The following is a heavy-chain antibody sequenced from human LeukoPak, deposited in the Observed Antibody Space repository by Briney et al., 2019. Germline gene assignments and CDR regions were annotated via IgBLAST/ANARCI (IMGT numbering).Heavy chain of an antibody. CDR1: GYTFTSFD. CDR2: ISVYNGDT. CDR3: ARVSRGVNICDS. V-gene: IGHV1-18*01. J-gene: IGHJ4*02. D-gene: IGHD2/OR15-2a*01. Sequence: ASVTVSCKASGYTFTSFDISWVRQAPGQGLEWMGWISVYNGDTNYAQKLQDRVTMTTDTSTSTAYMELRSLRSDDTAVYYCARVSRGVNICDSWGQGTLVTVSS.